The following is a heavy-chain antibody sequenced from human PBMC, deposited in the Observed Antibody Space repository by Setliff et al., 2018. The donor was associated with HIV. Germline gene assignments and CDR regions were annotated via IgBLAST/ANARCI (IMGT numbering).Heavy chain of an antibody. V-gene: IGHV1-69*05. Sequence: GASVKVSCKASGDTFNNCAVTWVRQAPGQGLEWMGGSIPLFGTTNYAQKFQGRVTLTTDELMKTAYMELSSLRSEDTAVYYCARSEVRGVMTHYFDYWGQGTLVTVSS. D-gene: IGHD3-10*01. CDR3: ARSEVRGVMTHYFDY. J-gene: IGHJ4*02. CDR1: GDTFNNCA. CDR2: SIPLFGTT.